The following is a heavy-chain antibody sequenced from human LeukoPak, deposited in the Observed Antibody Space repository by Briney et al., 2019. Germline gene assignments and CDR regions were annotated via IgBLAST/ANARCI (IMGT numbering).Heavy chain of an antibody. CDR3: ARLPSIVGATRHYYYYYGMDV. CDR2: IYYSGST. J-gene: IGHJ6*02. D-gene: IGHD1-26*01. CDR1: GGSISSYY. V-gene: IGHV4-59*08. Sequence: ETLSLTCTVSGGSISSYYWSWIRQPPGKGLEWIGYIYYSGSTNYNPSLKSRVTISVDTSKNQFSLKLSSVTAADTAVYYCARLPSIVGATRHYYYYYGMDVWGQGTTVTVSS.